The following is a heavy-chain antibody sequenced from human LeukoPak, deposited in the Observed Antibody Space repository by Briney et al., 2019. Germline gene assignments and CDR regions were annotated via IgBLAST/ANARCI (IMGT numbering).Heavy chain of an antibody. V-gene: IGHV3-30*02. J-gene: IGHJ3*02. D-gene: IGHD5-12*01. CDR3: ARDRGYDNAFDI. CDR1: GFTYSHNG. CDR2: IQYDGNTI. Sequence: GGSLRLSCVASGFTYSHNGMHWVRQAPGKGLEGVAFIQYDGNTIFYADSVKGRFTISRDNSKNTLYPQMNSLRAEDTAVYYCARDRGYDNAFDIWGQGTMVTVSS.